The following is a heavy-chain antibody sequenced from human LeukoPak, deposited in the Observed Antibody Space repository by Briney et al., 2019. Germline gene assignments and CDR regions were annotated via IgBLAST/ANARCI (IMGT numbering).Heavy chain of an antibody. Sequence: GGSLRLSCAASGFTFSSYAMSWVRQAPGKGLEWVSAISGSGGSTYYADSVKGRFTISRDNSKNTLYLQMNSLRAEDTAVYYCAKAVSIAAAGTVSHYGMDVWGQGTTVTVSS. V-gene: IGHV3-23*01. D-gene: IGHD6-13*01. CDR3: AKAVSIAAAGTVSHYGMDV. CDR2: ISGSGGST. CDR1: GFTFSSYA. J-gene: IGHJ6*02.